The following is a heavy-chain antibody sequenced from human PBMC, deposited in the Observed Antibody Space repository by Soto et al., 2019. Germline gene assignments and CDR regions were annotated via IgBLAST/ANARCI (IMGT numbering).Heavy chain of an antibody. J-gene: IGHJ6*03. CDR3: ARAPPSYYYGSGRRYYYYYYMDV. V-gene: IGHV4-31*03. CDR1: GGSISSGGYY. Sequence: PSETLSLTCTVSGGSISSGGYYWSWIRQHPGKGLEWIGYIYYSGSTYYNPSLKSRVTISVDTSKNQFSLKLSSVTAADTAVYYCARAPPSYYYGSGRRYYYYYYMDVWGKGTTVTVSS. CDR2: IYYSGST. D-gene: IGHD3-10*01.